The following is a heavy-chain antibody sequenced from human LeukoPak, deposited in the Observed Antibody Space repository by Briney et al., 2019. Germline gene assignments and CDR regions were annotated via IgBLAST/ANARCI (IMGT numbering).Heavy chain of an antibody. D-gene: IGHD4-17*01. CDR2: ICYDGNNE. CDR1: GFTFSNYG. V-gene: IGHV3-33*01. Sequence: PGRSLTLSCAASGFTFSNYGMHWVRQAPGKGLEWVAVICYDGNNEYYADSLKGRFTISRDNSKNTLYLQMNSLRAEDTAVYYCAREVLSSGDHFDYWGQGTLVTLSS. CDR3: AREVLSSGDHFDY. J-gene: IGHJ4*02.